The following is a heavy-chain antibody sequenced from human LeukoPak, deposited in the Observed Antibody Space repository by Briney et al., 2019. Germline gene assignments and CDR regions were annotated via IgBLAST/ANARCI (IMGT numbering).Heavy chain of an antibody. CDR2: INPNSGGT. CDR1: GYTFTGYY. J-gene: IGHJ5*02. V-gene: IGHV1-2*02. Sequence: ASVKVSCKASGYTFTGYYMHWVRQAPGQGLEWMGWINPNSGGTNYAQKFQGRLTMTRDTSISTAYMELSRLRSDDTAVYYCARDSSYDFWSGTNWFDPWGQGTLVTVSS. D-gene: IGHD3-3*01. CDR3: ARDSSYDFWSGTNWFDP.